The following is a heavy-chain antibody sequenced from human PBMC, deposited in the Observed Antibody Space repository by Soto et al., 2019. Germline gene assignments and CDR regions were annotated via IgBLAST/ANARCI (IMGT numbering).Heavy chain of an antibody. Sequence: EVQLVESGGGLVQPGGSLKLSCAASGFTLSDSAMHWVRQTSGKGLEWVGRIRSKVNTYATAYAASVKGRFTISRDDSIGTTYLHMISLKAEDTAVYYCTRRRDWTAMDPLDYWGQGTLVTVSS. D-gene: IGHD5-18*01. J-gene: IGHJ4*02. CDR3: TRRRDWTAMDPLDY. CDR1: GFTLSDSA. CDR2: IRSKVNTYAT. V-gene: IGHV3-73*02.